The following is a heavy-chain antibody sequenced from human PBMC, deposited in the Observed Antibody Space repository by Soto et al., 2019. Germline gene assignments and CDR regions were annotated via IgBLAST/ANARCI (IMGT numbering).Heavy chain of an antibody. CDR2: ISAYNGNT. CDR1: GYTFTSYG. Sequence: ASVKVSCKASGYTFTSYGISWVRQAPGQGLEWMGWISAYNGNTNYAQKLQGRVTMTTDTSTSTAYMELRSLRSDDTAVYYCARDGEATPVGLDAFDIWGQGTMVTVSS. CDR3: ARDGEATPVGLDAFDI. D-gene: IGHD1-26*01. V-gene: IGHV1-18*01. J-gene: IGHJ3*02.